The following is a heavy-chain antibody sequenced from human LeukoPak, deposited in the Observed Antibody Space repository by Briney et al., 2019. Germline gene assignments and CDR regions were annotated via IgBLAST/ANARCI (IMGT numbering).Heavy chain of an antibody. CDR3: ARDAYDSSGYSFDY. CDR1: GGSISSYY. CDR2: IYHSGST. Sequence: PSETLSLTCTVSGGSISSYYWGWIRQPPGKGLEWIGSIYHSGSTYYNPSLKSRVTISVDKSKNQFSLKLSSVTAADTAVYYCARDAYDSSGYSFDYWGQGTLVTVSS. V-gene: IGHV4-39*07. D-gene: IGHD3-22*01. J-gene: IGHJ4*02.